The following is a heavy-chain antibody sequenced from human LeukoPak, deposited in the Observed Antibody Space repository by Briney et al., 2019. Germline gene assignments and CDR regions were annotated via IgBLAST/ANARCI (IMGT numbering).Heavy chain of an antibody. V-gene: IGHV4-34*01. J-gene: IGHJ4*02. D-gene: IGHD5-18*01. CDR2: INHSGST. Sequence: SETLSLTCAVYGGSFSGYYWSWIRQPPRKGLEWSGEINHSGSTNYNPSLKSRVTISVDTSKNQFSLKLSSVTAADTAVYYCARSEYSYGLNDYWGQGTLVTVSS. CDR1: GGSFSGYY. CDR3: ARSEYSYGLNDY.